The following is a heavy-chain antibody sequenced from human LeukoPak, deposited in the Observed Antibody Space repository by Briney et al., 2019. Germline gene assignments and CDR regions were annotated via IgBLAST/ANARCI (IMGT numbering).Heavy chain of an antibody. CDR1: GFTFSSYW. V-gene: IGHV3-7*03. Sequence: PGGSLRLSCAASGFTFSSYWMSWVRQAPGKGLEWVANIKQDGSEKYYVDSVKGRFTISRDNAKNSLYLQMNSLRAEDTAVYYCTSLSDAIESFGTRNYWGQGTLVTVSS. J-gene: IGHJ4*02. CDR3: TSLSDAIESFGTRNY. CDR2: IKQDGSEK. D-gene: IGHD2-8*01.